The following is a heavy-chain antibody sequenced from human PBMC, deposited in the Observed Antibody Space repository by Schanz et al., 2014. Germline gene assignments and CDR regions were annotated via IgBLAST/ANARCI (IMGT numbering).Heavy chain of an antibody. CDR1: GFTFSGYW. J-gene: IGHJ4*02. D-gene: IGHD1-26*01. CDR3: AKYGTGKGVSFEY. CDR2: IKLDGREK. V-gene: IGHV3-7*01. Sequence: EVQLVESGGGLVQPGGSLRLSCAASGFTFSGYWMSCVRQAPGEGLVWVANIKLDGREKYYVDSVKGRFTISRDNAKNSLYLQMNSLTAEDTAVYYCAKYGTGKGVSFEYWGQGTLVTVSS.